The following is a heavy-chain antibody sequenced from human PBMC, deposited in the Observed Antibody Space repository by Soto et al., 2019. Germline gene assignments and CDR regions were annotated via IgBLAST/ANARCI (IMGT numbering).Heavy chain of an antibody. CDR1: GFTFSSYA. CDR3: AREPSPGIAGAGLYFDY. J-gene: IGHJ4*02. Sequence: QVQLVESGGGVVQPGRSLRLSCAASGFTFSSYAMHWVRQAPGKGLEWVAVISYDGSNKYYADSVKGRFTISRDNSKNTLYMQMSSRGAEVSDVYYCAREPSPGIAGAGLYFDYWGQGTLVTVSS. CDR2: ISYDGSNK. V-gene: IGHV3-30-3*01. D-gene: IGHD6-13*01.